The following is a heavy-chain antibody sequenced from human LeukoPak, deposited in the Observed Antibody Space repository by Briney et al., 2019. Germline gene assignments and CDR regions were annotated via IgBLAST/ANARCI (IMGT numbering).Heavy chain of an antibody. J-gene: IGHJ4*02. CDR2: INHRGIT. V-gene: IGHV4-34*01. Sequence: GSLRLSCAASGFTFSDYYMSWIRQPPGKGLEWIGEINHRGITNYNPSLTSRVTISVDTSKNQFSLNLTSLTAADTAVYYCARRSTSCLDYWGQGTLVTVSS. CDR3: ARRSTSCLDY. D-gene: IGHD2-2*01. CDR1: GFTFSDYY.